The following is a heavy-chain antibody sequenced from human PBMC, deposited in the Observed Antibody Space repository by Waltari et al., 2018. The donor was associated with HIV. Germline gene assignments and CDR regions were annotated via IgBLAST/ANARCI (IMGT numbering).Heavy chain of an antibody. CDR1: QYLFSTFY. J-gene: IGHJ5*02. V-gene: IGHV1-3*01. Sequence: QVLLAQSGGEVKKPGASVKISCKASQYLFSTFYFHWVRQAPGHRLEWMGWINAGNGNTKYSEKFQGRVTMTRDTSASTAYMERSSLRSEDTAVYYCARARMLRGRDWFDPWGQGTLVTVSS. D-gene: IGHD3-10*01. CDR3: ARARMLRGRDWFDP. CDR2: INAGNGNT.